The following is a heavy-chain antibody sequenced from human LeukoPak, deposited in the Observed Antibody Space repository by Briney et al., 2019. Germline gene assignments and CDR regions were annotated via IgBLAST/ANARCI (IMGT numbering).Heavy chain of an antibody. Sequence: GGSLRLSCAASGFTFSSYEMNWVRQAPGKGLEWVSYISSSAGTIYYADSVKGRFTISRDNAKNLLYLQMNSLRAEDTAVYYCARVRVATIFDYWGQGTLVTVSS. CDR1: GFTFSSYE. V-gene: IGHV3-48*03. CDR2: ISSSAGTI. D-gene: IGHD5-12*01. J-gene: IGHJ4*02. CDR3: ARVRVATIFDY.